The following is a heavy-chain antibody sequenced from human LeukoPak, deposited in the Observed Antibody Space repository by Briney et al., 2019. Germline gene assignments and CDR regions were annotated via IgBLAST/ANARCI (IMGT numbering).Heavy chain of an antibody. D-gene: IGHD6-13*01. CDR3: AASDGEQQLAL. V-gene: IGHV3-43*01. Sequence: GGSLRLSCAASGFSFRGYTMHWVRQVPGKGLEWVSLISWNGVTTYCGDSVKGRFTISRDDSKNSLYLQMNSLRSEDSALYYCAASDGEQQLALWGQGTLVTVSS. CDR2: ISWNGVTT. J-gene: IGHJ4*02. CDR1: GFSFRGYT.